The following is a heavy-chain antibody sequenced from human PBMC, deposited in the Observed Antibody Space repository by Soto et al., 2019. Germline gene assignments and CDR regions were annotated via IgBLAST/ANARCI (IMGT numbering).Heavy chain of an antibody. D-gene: IGHD7-27*01. CDR2: IRSKAAGGTP. CDR1: GFMFGDYA. CDR3: TRNGGPDTPHYDF. V-gene: IGHV3-49*03. Sequence: GGSLRLSCTTSGFMFGDYAISWFHQAPGKGLEWVTYIRSKAAGGTPEYAASVKGRFTISRDDSRSVAYLEMNSLQTEDTAVYYCTRNGGPDTPHYDFWGQGVLVTVSS. J-gene: IGHJ4*02.